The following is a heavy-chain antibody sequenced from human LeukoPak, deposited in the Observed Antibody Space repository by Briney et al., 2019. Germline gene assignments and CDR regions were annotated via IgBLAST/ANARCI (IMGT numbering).Heavy chain of an antibody. Sequence: GGSLRLSCAASGFTFDDFAMHWVRQAPGKGLEWVAGISWNSGTIGYADSVKGRFTISRDNAKNSLYLQMNSLRVEDMALYYCTKGYCSSASCNFDYWGQGTLVTVSS. CDR1: GFTFDDFA. CDR3: TKGYCSSASCNFDY. V-gene: IGHV3-9*03. D-gene: IGHD2-2*01. CDR2: ISWNSGTI. J-gene: IGHJ4*02.